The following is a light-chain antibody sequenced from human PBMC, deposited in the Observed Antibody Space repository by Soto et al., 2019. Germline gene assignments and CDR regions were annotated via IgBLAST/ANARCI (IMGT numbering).Light chain of an antibody. J-gene: IGLJ1*01. CDR3: CSYAGSYTYV. CDR1: SSDVGSYNY. V-gene: IGLV2-11*01. Sequence: QSALTQSRSVSGSPGQSVTISCTGTSSDVGSYNYVSWYQQHPGKAPKLMIYDVSKRPAGVPDRFSGSRSGNTASLTISGLQAEDEADYYCCSYAGSYTYVFGTGTKLTVL. CDR2: DVS.